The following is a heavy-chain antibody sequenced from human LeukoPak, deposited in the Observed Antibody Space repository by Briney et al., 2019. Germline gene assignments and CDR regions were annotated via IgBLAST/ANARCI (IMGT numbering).Heavy chain of an antibody. D-gene: IGHD2-2*01. V-gene: IGHV4-4*09. Sequence: SETLSLTCTVSGGSISSYYWSWIRQPPGKGLEWIGYIYTSGSTNYNPSLKSRVTISVDTPKNQFSLKLSSVTAADTAVYYCARHIRYCSSTSCINWFDPWGQGTLVTVSS. J-gene: IGHJ5*02. CDR2: IYTSGST. CDR3: ARHIRYCSSTSCINWFDP. CDR1: GGSISSYY.